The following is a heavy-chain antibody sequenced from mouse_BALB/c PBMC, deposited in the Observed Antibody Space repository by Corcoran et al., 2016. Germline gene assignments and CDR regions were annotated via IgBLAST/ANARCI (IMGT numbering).Heavy chain of an antibody. CDR1: GYTFTNYG. CDR3: AREPCAMDY. J-gene: IGHJ4*01. CDR2: INTYTGEP. Sequence: QIQLVQSGPELKKPGETVKISCKASGYTFTNYGMNWVKQAPGKGLKWMGWINTYTGEPTYADDFKGRFAFSLESSASTAYLQINNLKNEDMATYFCAREPCAMDYWGQGTSVTVSS. V-gene: IGHV9-1*02.